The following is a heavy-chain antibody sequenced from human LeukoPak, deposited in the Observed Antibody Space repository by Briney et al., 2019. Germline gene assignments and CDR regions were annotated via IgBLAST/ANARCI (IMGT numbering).Heavy chain of an antibody. CDR1: GFTFSSYW. Sequence: GRSLRLSCAASGFTFSSYWMSWVRQAPGKGLEWVANIKQDGSEKYYVDSVKGRFTISRDSAKNSLYLQMNSLRAEDTAVYYCARDFTHYDILTGYSYWGQGTLVTVSS. D-gene: IGHD3-9*01. CDR3: ARDFTHYDILTGYSY. V-gene: IGHV3-7*01. J-gene: IGHJ4*02. CDR2: IKQDGSEK.